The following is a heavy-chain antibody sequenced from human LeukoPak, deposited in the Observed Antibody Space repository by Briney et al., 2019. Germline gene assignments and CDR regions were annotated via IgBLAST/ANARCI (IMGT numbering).Heavy chain of an antibody. D-gene: IGHD2/OR15-2a*01. CDR3: ARDRILDV. CDR2: IYYSGST. V-gene: IGHV4-59*08. J-gene: IGHJ6*02. Sequence: SETLSLTCTVSGGSISSYYWSWIRQPPGKGLEWIGNIYYSGSTNYNPSLKSRVAISVDTSKNQFSLNLTSVTAADTAVYYCARDRILDVWGQGTTVTVSS. CDR1: GGSISSYY.